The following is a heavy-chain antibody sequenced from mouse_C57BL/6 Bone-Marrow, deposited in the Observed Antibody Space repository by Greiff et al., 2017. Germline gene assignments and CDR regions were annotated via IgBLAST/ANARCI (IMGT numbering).Heavy chain of an antibody. V-gene: IGHV2-2*01. CDR3: ATTVVGGGYFDV. CDR1: GFSLTSYG. CDR2: IWSGGST. J-gene: IGHJ1*03. D-gene: IGHD1-1*01. Sequence: QVQLQQSGPGLVQPSQSLSITCTVSGFSLTSYGVHWVRQSPGKGLEWLGVIWSGGSTDYNAAFISRLSISKDNSKSQVFFKMNSLQADDTAIYYCATTVVGGGYFDVWGTGTTVTVSS.